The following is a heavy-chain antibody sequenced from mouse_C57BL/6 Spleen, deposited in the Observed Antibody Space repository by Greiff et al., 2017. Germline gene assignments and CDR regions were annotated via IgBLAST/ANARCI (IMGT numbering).Heavy chain of an antibody. CDR1: GFTFSDYG. CDR2: ISSGSSTI. Sequence: EVKLMESGGGLVKPGGSLKLSCAASGFTFSDYGMHWVRQAPEQGLEWVAYISSGSSTIYYADTVKGRFTISRDNAKNTPFLQMTSLRSEETAMYYCARSQLGNWGQGTTLTVSS. D-gene: IGHD4-1*02. CDR3: ARSQLGN. J-gene: IGHJ2*01. V-gene: IGHV5-17*01.